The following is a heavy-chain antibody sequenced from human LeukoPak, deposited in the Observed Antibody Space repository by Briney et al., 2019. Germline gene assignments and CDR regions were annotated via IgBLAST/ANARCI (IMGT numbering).Heavy chain of an antibody. CDR3: ARGRKIYALLHEYSGYVDY. J-gene: IGHJ4*02. V-gene: IGHV4-34*01. CDR1: CGSVSGYY. D-gene: IGHD5-12*01. Sequence: PSATLSLTRAVYCGSVSGYYCSSIRQPPGNGLEWIRVVKDSGSTNYNPSLKSRVAISVDTSKRQFAMKLRSVPAADTAAYYCARGRKIYALLHEYSGYVDYWGQGTLVTVSS. CDR2: VKDSGST.